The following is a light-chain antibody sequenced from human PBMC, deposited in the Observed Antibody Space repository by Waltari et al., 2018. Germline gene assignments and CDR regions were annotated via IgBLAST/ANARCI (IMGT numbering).Light chain of an antibody. CDR2: AAS. CDR3: QQSKNAPLT. V-gene: IGKV1-39*01. Sequence: DIQMTQSPSSLSASVGDRVSIACRASQYISDYLNWYQQKPGKAPKLLISAASSLQSGVPSWFSGSWFWTGFTLTISNLQPKDFATYYCQQSKNAPLTFGGGTRVEI. J-gene: IGKJ4*01. CDR1: QYISDY.